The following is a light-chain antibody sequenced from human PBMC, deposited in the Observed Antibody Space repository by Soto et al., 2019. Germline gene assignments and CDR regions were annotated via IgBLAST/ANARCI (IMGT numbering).Light chain of an antibody. CDR1: QSVSSN. V-gene: IGKV3-15*01. J-gene: IGKJ1*01. Sequence: KKSPGTLSLYQGERATLSCRASQSVSSNLAWYQQKPGQAPRVLIYGASTTAPGIPARFSGSGSGSEFTLTISSLQSEDSAVYHCQQYNDWPRTFGQGTKVDIK. CDR3: QQYNDWPRT. CDR2: GAS.